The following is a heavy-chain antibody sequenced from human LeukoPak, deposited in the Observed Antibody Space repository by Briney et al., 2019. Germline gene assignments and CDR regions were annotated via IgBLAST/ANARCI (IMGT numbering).Heavy chain of an antibody. CDR2: IFHSGST. J-gene: IGHJ6*03. CDR3: ARFGSSWESYYYYYMDV. Sequence: PSETLSLTCTVSGGSISSGGYYWSWIRQPPGKGLEWIGYIFHSGSTYYNPSLKSRVTISVDRSKNQFSLKLSSVTAADTAVYYCARFGSSWESYYYYYMDVWGKGTTVTVSS. CDR1: GGSISSGGYY. V-gene: IGHV4-30-2*01. D-gene: IGHD6-13*01.